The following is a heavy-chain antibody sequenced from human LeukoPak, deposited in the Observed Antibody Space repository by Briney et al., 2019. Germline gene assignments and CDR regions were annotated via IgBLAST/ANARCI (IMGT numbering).Heavy chain of an antibody. J-gene: IGHJ4*02. CDR3: ARERQNKDFWSGGDY. CDR1: GFTFSTYW. V-gene: IGHV3-7*01. CDR2: IKQDGSEK. Sequence: SGGSLRLSCAASGFTFSTYWMSWVHQAPGKGLEWVANIKQDGSEKYYVDSVKGRFTISRDNAKNSLYLQMNSLRAEDTAVYYCARERQNKDFWSGGDYWGQGTLVTVSS. D-gene: IGHD3-3*01.